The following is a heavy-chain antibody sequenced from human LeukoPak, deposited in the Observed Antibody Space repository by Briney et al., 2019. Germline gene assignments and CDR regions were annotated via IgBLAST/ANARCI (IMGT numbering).Heavy chain of an antibody. Sequence: GGSLRLSCAASGFTFSSYAMSWVRQAPGKGLEWVSAISGSGGSTYYADSVKGRFTISRDNSKNTLYLQMNSLRAEDTAVYYCANLVVGSGYDRAYYFDYWGQGTLVTVSS. CDR2: ISGSGGST. CDR1: GFTFSSYA. V-gene: IGHV3-23*01. D-gene: IGHD5-12*01. CDR3: ANLVVGSGYDRAYYFDY. J-gene: IGHJ4*02.